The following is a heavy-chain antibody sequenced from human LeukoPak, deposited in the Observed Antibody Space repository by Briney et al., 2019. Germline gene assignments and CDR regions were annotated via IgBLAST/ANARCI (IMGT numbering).Heavy chain of an antibody. CDR1: GGSISSSSYY. D-gene: IGHD6-13*01. CDR3: ARLLRRSSWIPGTNWFDP. J-gene: IGHJ5*02. V-gene: IGHV4-39*01. CDR2: IYYSGIT. Sequence: SETLSLTCTGSGGSISSSSYYWGWSRQPPGKGLEWIGSIYYSGITYSNPSLKSRVTISVDTSKNQFSLKLSSVTAADTAVYYCARLLRRSSWIPGTNWFDPWGQGTLVTVSS.